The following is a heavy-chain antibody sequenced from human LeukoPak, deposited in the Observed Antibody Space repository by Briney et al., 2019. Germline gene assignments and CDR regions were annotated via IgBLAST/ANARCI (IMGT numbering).Heavy chain of an antibody. CDR1: GYTFTSYD. J-gene: IGHJ6*03. V-gene: IGHV1-8*03. CDR3: ARGVDSSPGGYYYYYMDV. CDR2: MNPNRGNT. Sequence: SVKVSCKASGYTFTSYDINWVRQATGQGLEWMGWMNPNRGNTGYAQKFQGRVTITRNTSISTAYMELSSLRSEDTAVFYCARGVDSSPGGYYYYYMDVWGKGTTVTVSS. D-gene: IGHD6-13*01.